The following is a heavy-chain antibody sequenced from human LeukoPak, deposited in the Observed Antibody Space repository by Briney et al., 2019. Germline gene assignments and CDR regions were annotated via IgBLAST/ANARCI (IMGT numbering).Heavy chain of an antibody. J-gene: IGHJ3*02. Sequence: PSETLSLTCTVSGGSISTYYWSWIRQPAGKGLEWIGRIYSSGNTNYNSSLKSRVSMSVDTSKNQFSLKLSSVTAADTAVYYCARDLIFRPWLVFDAFDTWGQGTKVTVSS. CDR2: IYSSGNT. V-gene: IGHV4-4*07. D-gene: IGHD6-19*01. CDR1: GGSISTYY. CDR3: ARDLIFRPWLVFDAFDT.